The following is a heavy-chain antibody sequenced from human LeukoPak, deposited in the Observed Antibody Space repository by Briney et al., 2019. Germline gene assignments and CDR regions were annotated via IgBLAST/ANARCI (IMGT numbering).Heavy chain of an antibody. CDR3: ARSITMVRGVIYFDY. J-gene: IGHJ4*02. CDR1: GLTFGSYW. CDR2: IKQDGSEK. Sequence: GGSLRLSCAASGLTFGSYWMSWVRQAPGKGLEWVANIKQDGSEKYYVDSVKGRFTISRDNAKNSLYLQMNSLRAEDTAVYYCARSITMVRGVIYFDYWGQGTLVTVSS. D-gene: IGHD3-10*01. V-gene: IGHV3-7*01.